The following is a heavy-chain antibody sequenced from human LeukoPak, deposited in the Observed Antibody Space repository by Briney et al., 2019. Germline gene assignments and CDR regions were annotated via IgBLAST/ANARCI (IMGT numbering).Heavy chain of an antibody. CDR2: ISSNGGST. Sequence: GGSLRLSCAASGFTFSRYAMHWVRQAPGKGLEYVSAISSNGGSTYYANSVKGRFTISRDNSKNTLYLQMGSLRVEDTAVYFCARDPGAFPYFFDCWGQGTLVTVSS. D-gene: IGHD4/OR15-4a*01. V-gene: IGHV3-64*01. J-gene: IGHJ4*02. CDR3: ARDPGAFPYFFDC. CDR1: GFTFSRYA.